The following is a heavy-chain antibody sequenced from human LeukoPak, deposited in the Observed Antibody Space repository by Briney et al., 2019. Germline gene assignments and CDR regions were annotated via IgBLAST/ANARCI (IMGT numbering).Heavy chain of an antibody. CDR2: ISSSSSYI. D-gene: IGHD2-15*01. V-gene: IGHV3-21*01. J-gene: IGHJ4*02. CDR3: ARDQYCSGGSCYLGVFDY. CDR1: GFTFSSYS. Sequence: GGSLRLSCAASGFTFSSYSMNWVRQAPGKGLEWVSSISSSSSYIYYADSVKGRFTISRDNAKNSLYLQMNSLRAEDTAVYCCARDQYCSGGSCYLGVFDYWGQGTLVTVSS.